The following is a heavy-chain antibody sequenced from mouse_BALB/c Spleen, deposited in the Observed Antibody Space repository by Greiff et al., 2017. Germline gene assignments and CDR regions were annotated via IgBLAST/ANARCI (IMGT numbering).Heavy chain of an antibody. V-gene: IGHV3-2*02. CDR2: ISYSGST. CDR1: GYSITSDYA. D-gene: IGHD2-1*01. J-gene: IGHJ2*01. CDR3: ASDGDGNYCFDY. Sequence: EVQLMESGPGLVKPSQSLSLTCTVTGYSITSDYAWNWIRQFPGNKLEWMGYISYSGSTSYNPSLKSRTSFTRDTSKNQCFLQLNSVTTEDTATYYCASDGDGNYCFDYGGKGTTLTVSS.